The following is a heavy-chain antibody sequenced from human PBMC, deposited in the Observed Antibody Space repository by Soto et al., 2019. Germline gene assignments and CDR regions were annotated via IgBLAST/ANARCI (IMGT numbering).Heavy chain of an antibody. V-gene: IGHV3-23*01. D-gene: IGHD3-16*01. CDR2: ISGSGGST. CDR1: GFAFNNYA. Sequence: DVKLLESGGGVVQPGGSLRLSCAASGFAFNNYAMNWVRQAPGKGLEWVSHISGSGGSTDYADSVKGRFSISKDSSKNTLYLHMNSLRAEDTALYFCGKEGPYINSWSSAGYLQHWGLGTQVTVSS. CDR3: GKEGPYINSWSSAGYLQH. J-gene: IGHJ1*01.